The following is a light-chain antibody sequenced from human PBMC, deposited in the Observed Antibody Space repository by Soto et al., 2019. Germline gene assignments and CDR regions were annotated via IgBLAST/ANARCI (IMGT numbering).Light chain of an antibody. V-gene: IGLV1-40*01. CDR1: SSNIGAGYD. CDR2: ANS. J-gene: IGLJ2*01. Sequence: QSVLTQSPSVSGAPGQRVTISCTGSSSNIGAGYDVHWYQQLPGTAPKLLIYANSNRPSGVPDRFSGSKSGTSASLAITGLQAEDEADYYCQSYDTGLSVVFGGGTKLTVL. CDR3: QSYDTGLSVV.